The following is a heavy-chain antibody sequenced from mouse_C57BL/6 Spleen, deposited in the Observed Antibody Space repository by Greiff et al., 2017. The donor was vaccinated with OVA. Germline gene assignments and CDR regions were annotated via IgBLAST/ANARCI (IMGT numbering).Heavy chain of an antibody. V-gene: IGHV1-18*01. Sequence: VQLQQSGPELVKPGASVKIPCKASGYTFTDYNMDWVKQSPGKSLEWIGDINPYNGGTIYNQKFKGKATLTVDKSSSTAYMELRSLTSEDTAVYYCERSGRNGSFDYWGQGTTLTVSS. J-gene: IGHJ2*01. CDR3: ERSGRNGSFDY. CDR2: INPYNGGT. CDR1: GYTFTDYN.